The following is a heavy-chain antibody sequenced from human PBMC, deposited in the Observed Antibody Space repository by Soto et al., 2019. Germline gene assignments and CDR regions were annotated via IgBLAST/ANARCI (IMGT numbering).Heavy chain of an antibody. Sequence: SSETLSLTCAVSGASFTSNDWWTCVRHPPGRGLEWIGEIYRTESTNYNPTLKSRVTISLDKSENQFSLKVTSLTAADTAVYYCASLDPGTSVDYWRQGTLVTVSS. CDR1: GASFTSNDW. CDR2: IYRTEST. D-gene: IGHD1-7*01. V-gene: IGHV4-4*02. J-gene: IGHJ4*02. CDR3: ASLDPGTSVDY.